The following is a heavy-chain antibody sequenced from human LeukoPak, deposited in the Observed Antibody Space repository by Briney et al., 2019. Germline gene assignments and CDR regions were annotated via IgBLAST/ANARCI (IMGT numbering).Heavy chain of an antibody. V-gene: IGHV3-23*01. CDR2: ISDSGSIT. D-gene: IGHD6-19*01. J-gene: IGHJ4*02. Sequence: GGSLRLSCAASGFAFSSQAMGWVRQAPGKGLEWVSVISDSGSITYYADSVKGRFTISRDNSKNTLFPQMNSLRAEDTAVYYCTIDLMTGFSSGWRFGYWGQGTLVTVSS. CDR1: GFAFSSQA. CDR3: TIDLMTGFSSGWRFGY.